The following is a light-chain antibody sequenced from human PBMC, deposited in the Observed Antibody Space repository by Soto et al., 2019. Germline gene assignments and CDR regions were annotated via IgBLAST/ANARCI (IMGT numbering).Light chain of an antibody. CDR1: QGIRNE. Sequence: PSSLSASVGDRVTITCRASQGIRNELSWYQQKPGKAPKFLIFAASNLQSGVPSRFSGSGYGTEFTLTISSLLPDDFATYYCQQYSSYPWTFGQGTKVDIK. V-gene: IGKV1-17*01. CDR3: QQYSSYPWT. J-gene: IGKJ1*01. CDR2: AAS.